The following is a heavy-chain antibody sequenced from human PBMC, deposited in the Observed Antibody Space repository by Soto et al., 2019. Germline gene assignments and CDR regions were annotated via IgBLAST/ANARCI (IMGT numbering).Heavy chain of an antibody. CDR1: GGSISSYY. V-gene: IGHV4-59*01. Sequence: SETLSLTCTVSGGSISSYYWSWIRQPPGKGVEWIGYIYNSGSPNYNPSLKSRVTISVDMSKKQSSLKLTSVTAADTAVYWCARDPVDGYAFFDSWGQGALVTVSS. J-gene: IGHJ5*02. CDR3: ARDPVDGYAFFDS. CDR2: IYNSGSP. D-gene: IGHD5-12*01.